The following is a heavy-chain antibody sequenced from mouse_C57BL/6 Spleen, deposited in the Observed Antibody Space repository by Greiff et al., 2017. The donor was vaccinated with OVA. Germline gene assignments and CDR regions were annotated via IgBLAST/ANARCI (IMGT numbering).Heavy chain of an antibody. Sequence: QVQLKQSGAELARPGASVKLSCKASGYTFTSYGISWVKQRTGQGLEWIGEIYPRSGNTYYNEKFKGKATLTADKSSSTAYMELRSLTSEDSAVYFCARKGLLRKDYFDYWGQGTTLTVSS. CDR3: ARKGLLRKDYFDY. J-gene: IGHJ2*01. V-gene: IGHV1-81*01. CDR1: GYTFTSYG. CDR2: IYPRSGNT. D-gene: IGHD1-1*01.